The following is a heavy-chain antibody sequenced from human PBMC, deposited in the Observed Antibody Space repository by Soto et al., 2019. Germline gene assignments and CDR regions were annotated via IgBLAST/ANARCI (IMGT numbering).Heavy chain of an antibody. D-gene: IGHD3-3*01. CDR3: ARAEYYDFWSGYYHGAFDI. J-gene: IGHJ3*02. Sequence: QVQLQQWGAGLLKPSETLSLTCAVYGGSFSGYYWSWIRQPPGKGLEWIGEINHSGSINYNPSLKSLVTISVDTSKHQFSLKLSSVTAADTAVYYCARAEYYDFWSGYYHGAFDIWGQGTMVTVSS. CDR2: INHSGSI. V-gene: IGHV4-34*01. CDR1: GGSFSGYY.